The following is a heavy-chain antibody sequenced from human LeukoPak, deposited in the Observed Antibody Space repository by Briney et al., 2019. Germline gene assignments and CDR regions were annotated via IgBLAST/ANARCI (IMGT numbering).Heavy chain of an antibody. J-gene: IGHJ4*02. CDR1: GYTFTSYD. Sequence: ASVKVSCKASGYTFTSYDINWVRQATGQGLEWMGWMNPNSGNTGYAQKSQGRVTMTRNTSISTAYMELSSLRSEDTAVYYCARELLWFGESFDYWGQGTLVTVSS. CDR2: MNPNSGNT. V-gene: IGHV1-8*01. D-gene: IGHD3-10*01. CDR3: ARELLWFGESFDY.